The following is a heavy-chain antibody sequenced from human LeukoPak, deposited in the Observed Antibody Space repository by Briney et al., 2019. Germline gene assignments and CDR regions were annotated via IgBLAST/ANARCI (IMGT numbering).Heavy chain of an antibody. J-gene: IGHJ4*02. CDR2: ISYDGSNK. CDR1: GFTFSSYA. D-gene: IGHD3-3*01. Sequence: GGSLRLSCAASGFTFSSYAMHWVRQAPGKGLEWVAVISYDGSNKYYADSVKGRFTISRDNSKNTLYLQMNSLRAEDTAVYYCAREGYDFWSGYSFYFDYWGQGTLVTVSS. CDR3: AREGYDFWSGYSFYFDY. V-gene: IGHV3-30*01.